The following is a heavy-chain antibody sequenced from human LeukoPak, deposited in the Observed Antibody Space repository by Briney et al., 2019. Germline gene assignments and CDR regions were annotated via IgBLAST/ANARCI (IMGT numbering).Heavy chain of an antibody. J-gene: IGHJ4*02. V-gene: IGHV4-59*01. D-gene: IGHD3-16*01. CDR1: GGSISSYY. CDR3: AREGAGRGSFDY. Sequence: SETLSLTCTVSGGSISSYYWSWIRRPPGKGLEWIGYIYYSGSTNYNPSLKSRVTISVDTSKNQFSLKLSSVTAADTAVYYCAREGAGRGSFDYWGQGTLVTVSS. CDR2: IYYSGST.